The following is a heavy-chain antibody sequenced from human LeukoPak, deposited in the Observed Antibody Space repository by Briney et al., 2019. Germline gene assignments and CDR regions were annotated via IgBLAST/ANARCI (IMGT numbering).Heavy chain of an antibody. CDR1: GGTFSSYA. V-gene: IGHV1-69*13. Sequence: ASVKVSCKASGGTFSSYAISWVRQAPGQGLEWMGGIIPIFGTANYAQKFQGRVTITADESTSTAYMELSSLRSEDTAVYYCARAPTLLRYFDWLHIYYWGQGTLVTVSS. J-gene: IGHJ4*02. D-gene: IGHD3-9*01. CDR3: ARAPTLLRYFDWLHIYY. CDR2: IIPIFGTA.